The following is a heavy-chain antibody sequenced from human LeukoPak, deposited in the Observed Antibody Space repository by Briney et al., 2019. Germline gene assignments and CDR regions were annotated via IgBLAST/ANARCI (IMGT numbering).Heavy chain of an antibody. CDR2: ISGSGGST. V-gene: IGHV3-23*01. D-gene: IGHD5-12*01. CDR1: GFTFSSYA. Sequence: GGSLRLSCAASGFTFSSYAMSWVRQAPGKGLEWVSAISGSGGSTYYADSVKGRFTISRDNSKNTLYLQMNSLRAEDTVVYYCAKVATMGDYYGMDVWGQGPTVTVSS. J-gene: IGHJ6*02. CDR3: AKVATMGDYYGMDV.